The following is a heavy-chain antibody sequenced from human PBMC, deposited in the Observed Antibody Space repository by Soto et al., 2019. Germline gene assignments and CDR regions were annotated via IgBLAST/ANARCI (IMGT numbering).Heavy chain of an antibody. D-gene: IGHD3-22*01. CDR1: GFSFSDYY. V-gene: IGHV3-11*01. CDR2: ISSSGDII. CDR3: ARDLGYYASDGYFDY. Sequence: GGSLRLSCAASGFSFSDYYMSWIRQAPGKGLEWVSYISSSGDIIYYADSVKGRFTISRDNAKNSLYLQMNSLRAEDTAVYYCARDLGYYASDGYFDYWGQGTVVTVSS. J-gene: IGHJ4*02.